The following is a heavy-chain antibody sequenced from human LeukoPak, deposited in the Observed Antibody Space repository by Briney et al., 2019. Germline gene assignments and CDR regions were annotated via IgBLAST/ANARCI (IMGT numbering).Heavy chain of an antibody. Sequence: PGGSLRLSCAASGFSFSSYSMNWVRQAPGKGLEWVSSISSSSSYIYYADSVKGRFTISRDNAKNSLYLQMNSLRAEDTAVYYCARISRSGYDYWGQGTLVTVSS. CDR3: ARISRSGYDY. CDR1: GFSFSSYS. V-gene: IGHV3-21*01. J-gene: IGHJ4*02. CDR2: ISSSSSYI. D-gene: IGHD3-22*01.